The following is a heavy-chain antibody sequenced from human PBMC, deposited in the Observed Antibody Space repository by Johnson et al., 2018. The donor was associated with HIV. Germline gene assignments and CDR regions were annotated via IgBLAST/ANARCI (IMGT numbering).Heavy chain of an antibody. CDR1: GFTFSSYA. CDR3: ARSTGPYSTYYYDSPDPDAFDI. Sequence: QVQLVESGGGVVQPGRSLRLSCAASGFTFSSYAMHWVRQAPGKGLEWVAVISYDGSNKYYADSVKGRCTISRDNYKNTLYLQMNSLRAEDTAVYYCARSTGPYSTYYYDSPDPDAFDIWGQGTMVTVSS. D-gene: IGHD3-22*01. CDR2: ISYDGSNK. V-gene: IGHV3-30-3*01. J-gene: IGHJ3*02.